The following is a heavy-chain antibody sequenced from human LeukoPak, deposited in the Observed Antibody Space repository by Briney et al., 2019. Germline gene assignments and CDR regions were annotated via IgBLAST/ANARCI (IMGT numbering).Heavy chain of an antibody. Sequence: ASVKVSCKASGYTFTSYDINWVRQATGQGLEWMGWMNPNSGNTGYAQKFQGRVTMTRNTSISTAYMELSSLRSEDTAVYYCARGGVPYYYGSGSYYNVVNWFDPWGQGTLVTVSS. D-gene: IGHD3-10*01. V-gene: IGHV1-8*01. CDR1: GYTFTSYD. CDR3: ARGGVPYYYGSGSYYNVVNWFDP. J-gene: IGHJ5*02. CDR2: MNPNSGNT.